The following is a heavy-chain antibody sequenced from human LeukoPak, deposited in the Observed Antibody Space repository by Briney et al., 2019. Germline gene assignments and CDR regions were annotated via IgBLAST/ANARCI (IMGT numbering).Heavy chain of an antibody. J-gene: IGHJ4*02. CDR2: INPNSGGT. Sequence: ASVKVSCKVSGYTLTELSMHWVRQAPGQGLEWMGWINPNSGGTNYAQKFQGRVTMTRDTSISTAYMEVSRLRSDDTAVYYCARDVYCSSSSCSDYWGQGTLVTVSS. CDR1: GYTLTELS. D-gene: IGHD2-2*01. V-gene: IGHV1-2*02. CDR3: ARDVYCSSSSCSDY.